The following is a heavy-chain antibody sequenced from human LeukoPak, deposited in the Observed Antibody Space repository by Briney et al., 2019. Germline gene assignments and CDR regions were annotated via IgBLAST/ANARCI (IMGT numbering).Heavy chain of an antibody. J-gene: IGHJ5*02. Sequence: SETLSLTCTVSGASITTYYWSWIRQPPGKELEWIAYIYYSGYTNYNASLKSRVTISVDTSKNQVSLKLTSVTAADTAVYYCARHYSITGGRLSGYWLDPWGQGTRVTVSS. CDR2: IYYSGYT. CDR1: GASITTYY. CDR3: ARHYSITGGRLSGYWLDP. D-gene: IGHD3-22*01. V-gene: IGHV4-59*08.